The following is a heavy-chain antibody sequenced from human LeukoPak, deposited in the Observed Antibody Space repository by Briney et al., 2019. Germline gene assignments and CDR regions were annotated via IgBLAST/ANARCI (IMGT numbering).Heavy chain of an antibody. D-gene: IGHD7-27*01. V-gene: IGHV3-21*01. CDR3: ARENWGFYYFDY. J-gene: IGHJ4*02. CDR2: ISSSSYI. CDR1: GFTFSSYS. Sequence: GGSLRLSCAASGFTFSSYSMNWVRQAPGKGLEWVSSISSSSYIYYADSVKGRFTISRDNAKNSLYLQMNSLRAEDTAVYYCARENWGFYYFDYWGQGTLVTVSS.